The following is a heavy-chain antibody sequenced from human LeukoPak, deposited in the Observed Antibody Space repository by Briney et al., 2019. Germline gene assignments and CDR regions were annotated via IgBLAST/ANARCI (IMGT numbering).Heavy chain of an antibody. CDR3: AKDLPGNRGCSSGFDY. D-gene: IGHD6-19*01. CDR2: RSYDGSNK. J-gene: IGHJ4*02. V-gene: IGHV3-30*18. CDR1: GFTFSSYG. Sequence: GRSLRLSCAASGFTFSSYGMHWVRQAPGKGLEWVAVRSYDGSNKYYADSVKGRFTISRDNSKNTLYLQMNSLRAEDTAVYYCAKDLPGNRGCSSGFDYWGQGTLVTVSS.